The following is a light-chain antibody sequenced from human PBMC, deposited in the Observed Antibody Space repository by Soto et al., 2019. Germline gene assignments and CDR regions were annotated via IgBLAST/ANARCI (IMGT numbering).Light chain of an antibody. Sequence: DVVMTQSPLSLPVTLGQPASISCRSSQSLVYGDGNTYLHWFHQRPGQSPRRLMYMVSKRDSGGPDRFSGSGSGTDFTLKISRVEAEDVGVYYCMQGTPWPRTFGQGTKVEIK. J-gene: IGKJ1*01. CDR3: MQGTPWPRT. CDR1: QSLVYGDGNTY. V-gene: IGKV2-30*01. CDR2: MVS.